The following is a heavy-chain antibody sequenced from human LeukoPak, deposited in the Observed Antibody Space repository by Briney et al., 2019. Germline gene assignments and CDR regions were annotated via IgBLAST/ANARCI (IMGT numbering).Heavy chain of an antibody. CDR3: AHGTVYQLDY. J-gene: IGHJ4*02. D-gene: IGHD2-2*01. V-gene: IGHV3-23*01. Sequence: GGTLRLSCVASGFSFSSDGMSWVRQAPGRGLEWVSGILGGTGSTYYADSVKGRFTISRDNSKNTLYLQMNSLRAEDTAVYYCAHGTVYQLDYWGQGTLVTVSS. CDR2: ILGGTGST. CDR1: GFSFSSDG.